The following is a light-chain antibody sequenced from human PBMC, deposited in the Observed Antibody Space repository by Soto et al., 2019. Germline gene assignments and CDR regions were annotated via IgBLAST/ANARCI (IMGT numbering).Light chain of an antibody. V-gene: IGKV1-5*01. CDR3: QQYNSYPIT. J-gene: IGKJ5*01. CDR1: RTISHW. Sequence: DIQMTQSPSSLSASVGDRVPITCRASRTISHWLAWFQQKPGKAPKLLIYDASSLESGVPSRFSGSGSGTEFTLTISSLQPDDFATYYCQQYNSYPITFGQGTRLEI. CDR2: DAS.